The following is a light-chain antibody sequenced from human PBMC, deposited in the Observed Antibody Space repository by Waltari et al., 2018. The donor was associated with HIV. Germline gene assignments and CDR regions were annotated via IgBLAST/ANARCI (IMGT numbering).Light chain of an antibody. V-gene: IGKV2-28*01. Sequence: IVITQSPLPLPVPPGESPSISCSPSQPLLYSDGYKYLDWYQQKPGQSPRLLIYKTSNRASGVSDRFSGSASGTDFTLRISRVEAEDVGVYYCMQALQAHSFGQGTKLEIK. CDR2: KTS. CDR1: QPLLYSDGYKY. J-gene: IGKJ2*01. CDR3: MQALQAHS.